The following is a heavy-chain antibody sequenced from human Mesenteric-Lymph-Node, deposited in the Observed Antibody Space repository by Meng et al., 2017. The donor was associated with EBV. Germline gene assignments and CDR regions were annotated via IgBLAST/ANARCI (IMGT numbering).Heavy chain of an antibody. D-gene: IGHD3-10*01. CDR2: IYYSGNT. J-gene: IGHJ4*02. CDR1: GGSVSSGSYY. Sequence: QGRLQEWGPGPGSPSETLSLTVTVSGGSVSSGSYYWNVIRQPPGKGLEWIGYIYYSGNTNYNPSLKSRVTISVDTSKNQFSLRLSSVTAADTAVYYCANVPYYYWGRGTLVTVSS. V-gene: IGHV4-61*01. CDR3: ANVPYYY.